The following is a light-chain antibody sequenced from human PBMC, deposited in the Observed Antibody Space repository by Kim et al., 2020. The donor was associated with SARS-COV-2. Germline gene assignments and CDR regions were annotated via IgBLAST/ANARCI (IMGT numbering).Light chain of an antibody. CDR3: DSRDSSNNHLV. Sequence: ALGQTVRITCQGDSLRNHYASWYQQRPGQAPVLVIYGRNNRPSGIPDRFSGSSSGSTASLTITGAQAEDEADYYCDSRDSSNNHLVFGGGTQLTVL. J-gene: IGLJ3*02. V-gene: IGLV3-19*01. CDR1: SLRNHY. CDR2: GRN.